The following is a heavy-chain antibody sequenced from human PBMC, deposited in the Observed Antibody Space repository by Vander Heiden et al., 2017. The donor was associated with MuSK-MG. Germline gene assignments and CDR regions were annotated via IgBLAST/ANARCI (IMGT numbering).Heavy chain of an antibody. J-gene: IGHJ6*02. Sequence: QVQLVESGGGVVQPGRSLRLSCAASGFTFSSYAMHWVRQAPGKGLEWVAVISHDGSNKYYADSVKGRFTISRDNSKNTLYLQMNSLRAEDTAVYYCARDTDSYYYYGMDVWGQGTTVTVSS. CDR2: ISHDGSNK. V-gene: IGHV3-30*04. CDR1: GFTFSSYA. CDR3: ARDTDSYYYYGMDV.